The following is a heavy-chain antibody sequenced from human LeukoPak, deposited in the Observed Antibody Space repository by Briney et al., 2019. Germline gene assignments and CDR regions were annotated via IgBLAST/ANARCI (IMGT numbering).Heavy chain of an antibody. V-gene: IGHV1-2*02. J-gene: IGHJ4*02. CDR2: VSPNSGAT. CDR1: GYTFSAYH. D-gene: IGHD4/OR15-4a*01. Sequence: ASVKVSCKASGYTFSAYHMHWVRQAPGQGLEWMGWVSPNSGATSYAQKFQGRVAMTRDTPISTAFVELNRLISDDTAVYYCARGYGESPGEVRWGQGTLVTVSS. CDR3: ARGYGESPGEVR.